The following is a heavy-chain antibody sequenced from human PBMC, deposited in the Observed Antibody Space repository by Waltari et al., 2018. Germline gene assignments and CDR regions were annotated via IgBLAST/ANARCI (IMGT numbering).Heavy chain of an antibody. CDR3: AFAKDYYDSSGYGY. CDR1: GGSFSGYY. D-gene: IGHD3-22*01. Sequence: QVQLQQWGAGLLKPSETLSLTCAVYGGSFSGYYWRWIRQPPGKGLEWIGEINHSGSTNYNPSRKSRVTISVDTSKNQCSRKLSSVTAADTAVYYCAFAKDYYDSSGYGYWGQGTLVTVSS. J-gene: IGHJ4*02. CDR2: INHSGST. V-gene: IGHV4-34*01.